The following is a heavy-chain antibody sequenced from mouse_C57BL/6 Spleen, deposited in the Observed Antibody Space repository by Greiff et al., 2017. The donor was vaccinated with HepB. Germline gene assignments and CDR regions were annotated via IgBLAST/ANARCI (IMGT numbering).Heavy chain of an antibody. V-gene: IGHV3-6*01. CDR2: ISYDGSN. CDR1: GYSITSGYY. Sequence: ESGPGLVKPSQSLSLTCSVTGYSITSGYYWNWIRQFPGNKLEWMGYISYDGSNNYNPSLKNRISITRDTSKNQFFLKLNSVTTEDTATYYCARLRRYYWYFDVWGTGTTVTVSS. CDR3: ARLRRYYWYFDV. J-gene: IGHJ1*03. D-gene: IGHD1-1*01.